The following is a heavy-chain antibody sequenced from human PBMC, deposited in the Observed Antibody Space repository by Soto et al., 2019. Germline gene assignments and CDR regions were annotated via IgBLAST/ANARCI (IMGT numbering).Heavy chain of an antibody. Sequence: EVQLGESGGGLVKPGGSLRLSCAASGFTFSTYSMNWVRQAPGKGLEWVSSXSSSSSYIYYADSVKGRFTISRDNAKNSLYLQMNSLRAEDTAVYYCARYDSSGYYWPYYYYGMDVWGQGTTVTVSS. CDR2: XSSSSSYI. CDR1: GFTFSTYS. J-gene: IGHJ6*02. D-gene: IGHD3-22*01. V-gene: IGHV3-21*01. CDR3: ARYDSSGYYWPYYYYGMDV.